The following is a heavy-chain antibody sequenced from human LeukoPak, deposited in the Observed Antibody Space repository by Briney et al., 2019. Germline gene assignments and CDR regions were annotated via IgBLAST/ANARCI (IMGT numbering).Heavy chain of an antibody. Sequence: PSETLSLTCTVSGGSISSSSYYWGWIRQAPGKGLDWVGYVYYSGSTNYSPSLKSRVTISVDTSKNQFFLILSSVAAADTAVYYCARVNSGNYYEFDYWGQGTLVTVSS. CDR2: VYYSGST. CDR3: ARVNSGNYYEFDY. J-gene: IGHJ4*02. D-gene: IGHD1-26*01. CDR1: GGSISSSSYY. V-gene: IGHV4-61*05.